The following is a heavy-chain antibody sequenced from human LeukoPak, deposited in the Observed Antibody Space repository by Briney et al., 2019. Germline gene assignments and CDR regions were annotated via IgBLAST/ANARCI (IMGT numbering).Heavy chain of an antibody. CDR1: GYTFTSYD. Sequence: GASVKVSCKASGYTFTSYDFNWVRQATGQRPEWMGWMSPNSGDTGYAHKFQDRVTMTRNTSISTAYMELSSLRSDDTAVYYCARGPPNWGYDYWGPGTLVTVSS. D-gene: IGHD7-27*01. J-gene: IGHJ4*02. CDR3: ARGPPNWGYDY. CDR2: MSPNSGDT. V-gene: IGHV1-8*01.